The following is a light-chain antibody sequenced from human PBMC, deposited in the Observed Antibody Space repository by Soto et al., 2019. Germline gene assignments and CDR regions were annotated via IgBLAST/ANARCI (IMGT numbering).Light chain of an antibody. CDR1: SSDVGGSNF. V-gene: IGLV2-14*03. CDR3: VSFTSSTTYV. J-gene: IGLJ1*01. Sequence: QSALTQPASVSASPGQSITISCTGTSSDVGGSNFVSWYQQHPGKPPKLIIYDGATRPSGVSNRFSGSKSGSTASLIISRLQTEDEADYYCVSFTSSTTYVFGSGTKVTVL. CDR2: DGA.